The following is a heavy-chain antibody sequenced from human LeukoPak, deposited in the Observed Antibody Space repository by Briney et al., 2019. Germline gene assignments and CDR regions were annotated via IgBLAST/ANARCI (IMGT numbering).Heavy chain of an antibody. CDR1: GFTFADYA. CDR2: ISWNSGTI. V-gene: IGHV3-9*01. J-gene: IGHJ4*02. CDR3: AKDIWQQLALFDY. D-gene: IGHD6-13*01. Sequence: GGSLRLSCAASGFTFADYAMHWVRQAPGKGLEWVSGISWNSGTIGYADSVKGRFTISRDNAKNALYLQMNSLRAEDTALYYCAKDIWQQLALFDYWGQGTLVTVSS.